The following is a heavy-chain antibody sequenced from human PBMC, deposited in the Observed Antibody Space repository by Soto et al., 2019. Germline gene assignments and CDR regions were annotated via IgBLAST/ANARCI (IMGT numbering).Heavy chain of an antibody. J-gene: IGHJ6*03. V-gene: IGHV4-31*03. CDR2: IYYSGST. CDR1: GGSISSGGYY. Sequence: SETLSLTCTVSGGSISSGGYYWSWIRQHPGKGLEWIGYIYYSGSTYYNPSLKSRVTISVDTSKNQFSLKLSSVTAADTAVYYCASSDPTYLTYYYYYMDVWGKGTTVTVSS. D-gene: IGHD2-21*01. CDR3: ASSDPTYLTYYYYYMDV.